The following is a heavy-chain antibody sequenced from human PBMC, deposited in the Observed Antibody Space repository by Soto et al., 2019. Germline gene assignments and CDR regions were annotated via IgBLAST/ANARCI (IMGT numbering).Heavy chain of an antibody. D-gene: IGHD3-3*01. CDR1: DGSIISGGYS. V-gene: IGHV4-30-2*01. CDR2: IYHSGST. J-gene: IGHJ5*02. Sequence: PSQTLSLPCAVSDGSIISGGYSWSWIRQPPGKGLEWIGYIYHSGSTYYNPSLKSQVTISVDRSKNQFSLKLSSVTAADTAVYYCARGTYYDFWSGPGSGFDPWGQGTLVTVSS. CDR3: ARGTYYDFWSGPGSGFDP.